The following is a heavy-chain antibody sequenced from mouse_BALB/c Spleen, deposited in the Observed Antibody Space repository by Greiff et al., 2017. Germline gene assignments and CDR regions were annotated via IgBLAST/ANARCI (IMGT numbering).Heavy chain of an antibody. J-gene: IGHJ2*01. CDR3: ARDKYYGGFDC. CDR2: ISSGGSYT. Sequence: EVQGVESGGGLVKPGGSLKLSCAASGFTFSSYAMSWVRQSPEKRLEWVAEISSGGSYTYYPDTVTGRFTISRDNAKNTLYLEMSSLRSEDTAMYYCARDKYYGGFDCWGQGTTLTVSS. D-gene: IGHD1-2*01. CDR1: GFTFSSYA. V-gene: IGHV5-9-4*01.